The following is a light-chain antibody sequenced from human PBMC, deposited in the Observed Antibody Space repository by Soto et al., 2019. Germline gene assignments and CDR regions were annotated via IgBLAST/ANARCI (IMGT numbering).Light chain of an antibody. J-gene: IGLJ1*01. Sequence: QSALTQPASVSGSPGQSITISCTGTSGDIGSYNRVSWYQQHPGKAPKLIIYEVTDRPSGVSNRFSGSKSGNTASLTISGLQAEDEDEYYCSSYTNINTRACVFGTGTKVT. CDR1: SGDIGSYNR. CDR3: SSYTNINTRACV. CDR2: EVT. V-gene: IGLV2-14*01.